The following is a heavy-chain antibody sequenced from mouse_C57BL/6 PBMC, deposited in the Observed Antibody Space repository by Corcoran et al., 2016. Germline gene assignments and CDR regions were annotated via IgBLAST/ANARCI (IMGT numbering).Heavy chain of an antibody. Sequence: EVQLQQSGPELVKPGASVKISCKASGYTFTDYYMNWVKQSHGKSLEWIGDINPNNCGTSYNQKFKGKATLTVDKSSSTAYIELRSLTSEDSAVYYCARSPYYGNYFDVWGTGTTVTVSS. CDR3: ARSPYYGNYFDV. CDR1: GYTFTDYY. D-gene: IGHD2-10*01. V-gene: IGHV1-26*01. CDR2: INPNNCGT. J-gene: IGHJ1*03.